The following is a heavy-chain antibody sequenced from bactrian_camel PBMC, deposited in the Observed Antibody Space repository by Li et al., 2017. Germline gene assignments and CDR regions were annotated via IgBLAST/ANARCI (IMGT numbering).Heavy chain of an antibody. CDR1: GFTFSNYA. CDR3: AASRPTTGWYRD. CDR2: LYTGGSSA. V-gene: IGHV3S31*01. J-gene: IGHJ4*01. D-gene: IGHD5*01. Sequence: VQLVESGGGLVQPGGSLRLSCAASGFTFSNYAMSWVRQAPGKGLEWVSSLYTGGSSAFYADSVKGRFTISRDNAKNTVNLTMNNLKLEDTAVYYCAASRPTTGWYRDWGRGTQVTV.